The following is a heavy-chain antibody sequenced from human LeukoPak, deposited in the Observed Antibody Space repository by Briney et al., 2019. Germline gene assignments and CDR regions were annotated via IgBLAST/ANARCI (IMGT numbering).Heavy chain of an antibody. Sequence: GGSLRLSCAASGFTVSSNYMSWVRQAPGRGLEWVSVIYSGGSTYYADSVKGRFTISRDNSKNTLYLQMNSLRAEDTAVYYCARSPEYDSSGCYTGGVFDYWGQGTLVTVSS. CDR1: GFTVSSNY. CDR3: ARSPEYDSSGCYTGGVFDY. D-gene: IGHD3-22*01. J-gene: IGHJ4*02. V-gene: IGHV3-53*01. CDR2: IYSGGST.